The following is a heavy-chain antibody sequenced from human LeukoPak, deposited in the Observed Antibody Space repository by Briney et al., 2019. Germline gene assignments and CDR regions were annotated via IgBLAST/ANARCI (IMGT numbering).Heavy chain of an antibody. CDR3: ARDLIAAAGTWWFDP. CDR2: ISSSSSYI. V-gene: IGHV3-21*01. CDR1: GFTLSSYS. J-gene: IGHJ5*02. Sequence: GGSLRLSCAASGFTLSSYSMNWVRQAPGKGLEWVSSISSSSSYIYYADSVKGRFTISRDNAKNSLYLQMNSLRAEDTAVYYCARDLIAAAGTWWFDPWGQGTLVTVSS. D-gene: IGHD6-13*01.